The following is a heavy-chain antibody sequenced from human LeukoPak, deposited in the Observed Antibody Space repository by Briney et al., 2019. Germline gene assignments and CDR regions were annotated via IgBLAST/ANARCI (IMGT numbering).Heavy chain of an antibody. V-gene: IGHV1-18*01. CDR1: GYTFTSYG. CDR2: ISAYNGNT. J-gene: IGHJ3*02. D-gene: IGHD1-26*01. CDR3: ARSGSYYVHRPNAFDN. Sequence: ASVKVSCKASGYTFTSYGISWVRQAPGQGLEWMGWISAYNGNTNYAQKLQGRVTMTTDTSTSTAYMELRSLRSDDTAVYYCARSGSYYVHRPNAFDNWGQGTMVTVSS.